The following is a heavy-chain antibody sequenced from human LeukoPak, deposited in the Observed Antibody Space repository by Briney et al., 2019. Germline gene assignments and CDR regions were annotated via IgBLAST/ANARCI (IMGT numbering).Heavy chain of an antibody. CDR2: ISGNGGST. D-gene: IGHD4-23*01. CDR1: VFTFSSYA. J-gene: IGHJ4*02. CDR3: AKDPRLAGPGNPYFDY. Sequence: GGSLRLSCAASVFTFSSYAMTWVRQAPGKGLEWVSTISGNGGSTFFADSVQGRFTISRDNSKNTLYLQMNSLRAQDTAVYYCAKDPRLAGPGNPYFDYWGQGTLVTVSS. V-gene: IGHV3-23*01.